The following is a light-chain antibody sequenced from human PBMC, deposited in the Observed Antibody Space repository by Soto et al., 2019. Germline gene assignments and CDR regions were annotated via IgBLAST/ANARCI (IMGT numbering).Light chain of an antibody. V-gene: IGLV4-69*01. CDR3: QTWGTGVV. Sequence: QPVLTQSPSASASLGASVKLTCTLSSGHSSYAIAWHQQQPEKGPRYLMNLTIDGSHIKGDGIPDRFSGSSSGAERHLTISSLQSEDEADYYCQTWGTGVVFGGGTKLTVL. CDR1: SGHSSYA. CDR2: LTIDGSH. J-gene: IGLJ2*01.